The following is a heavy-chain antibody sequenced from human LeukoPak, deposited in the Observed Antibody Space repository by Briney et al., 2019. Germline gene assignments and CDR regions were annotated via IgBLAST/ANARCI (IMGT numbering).Heavy chain of an antibody. CDR3: ARRYSSSWSLYYYYYYMDV. J-gene: IGHJ6*03. D-gene: IGHD6-13*01. CDR2: INHSGST. V-gene: IGHV4-34*01. Sequence: SETLSLTCAVYGGSFSGYYWSWIRQPPGKGLEWIGEINHSGSTNYNPSLKSRVTISVDTSKNQLSLKLSSVTAADTAVYYCARRYSSSWSLYYYYYYMDVWGKGTTVTVSS. CDR1: GGSFSGYY.